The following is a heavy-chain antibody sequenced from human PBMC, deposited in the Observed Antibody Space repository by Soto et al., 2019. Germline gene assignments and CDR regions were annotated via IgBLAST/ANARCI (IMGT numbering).Heavy chain of an antibody. D-gene: IGHD5-12*01. Sequence: SVKVSCKASVGTFSSYAISWVRQAPGQGLEWMGGIIPIFGTANYAQKFQGRVTITADESTSTAYMELSSLRSEDTAVYYCARDRDVAILRNRGDDAFDIWGQGTMVTVSS. CDR3: ARDRDVAILRNRGDDAFDI. CDR1: VGTFSSYA. J-gene: IGHJ3*02. CDR2: IIPIFGTA. V-gene: IGHV1-69*13.